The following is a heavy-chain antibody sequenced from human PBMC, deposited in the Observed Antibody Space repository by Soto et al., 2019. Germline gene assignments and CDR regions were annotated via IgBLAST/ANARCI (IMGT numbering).Heavy chain of an antibody. V-gene: IGHV3-7*03. CDR1: GFTLSGYW. CDR2: INQDGSEK. Sequence: GGSLRLSCAASGFTLSGYWMSWVRQAPGKGLEWVARINQDGSEKYYVDSVKGRFTISRDNAKNSLYLQMNSLRAEDTAVYYCARDYPGGSYYDYWGQGTLVTVSS. D-gene: IGHD1-26*01. CDR3: ARDYPGGSYYDY. J-gene: IGHJ4*02.